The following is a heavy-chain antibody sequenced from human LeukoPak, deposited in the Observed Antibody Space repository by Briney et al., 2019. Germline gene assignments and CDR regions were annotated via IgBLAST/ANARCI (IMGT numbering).Heavy chain of an antibody. D-gene: IGHD6-13*01. Sequence: PSETLSLTCTVSGGPISSYYWSWIRQPPGKGLEWIGYIDYSGSTNYNPSLKSRVTISVDTSKNQFSLKLSSVTAADTAVYYCARDSSSWAGHYYYMDVWGKGTTVTVSS. CDR2: IDYSGST. CDR3: ARDSSSWAGHYYYMDV. CDR1: GGPISSYY. J-gene: IGHJ6*03. V-gene: IGHV4-59*01.